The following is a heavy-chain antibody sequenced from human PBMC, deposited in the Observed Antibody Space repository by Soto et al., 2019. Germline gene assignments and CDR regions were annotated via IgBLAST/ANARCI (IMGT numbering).Heavy chain of an antibody. J-gene: IGHJ6*02. CDR2: ISSSSSYI. CDR1: GFTFSSYS. CDR3: ARDGDCSSTSCYTHRGMDV. V-gene: IGHV3-21*01. D-gene: IGHD2-2*02. Sequence: PGGSLRLSCAASGFTFSSYSINWVRQAPGKGLEWVSSISSSSSYIYYADSVKGRFTISRDNAKNSLYLQMNSLRAEDTAVYYCARDGDCSSTSCYTHRGMDVWGQGTTVTVSS.